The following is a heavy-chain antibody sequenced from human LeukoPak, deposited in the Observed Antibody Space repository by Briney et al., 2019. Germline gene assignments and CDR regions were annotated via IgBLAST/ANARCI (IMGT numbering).Heavy chain of an antibody. D-gene: IGHD3-9*01. CDR3: ARGQDYDILTGYSPTYYMDV. V-gene: IGHV4-38-2*02. Sequence: SETLSLTCTVSGYSISSGYYWGWIRQPPGKGLEWIGSIYHSGSTYYNPSLKSRVTISVDTSKNQFSLKLSSVTAADTAVYYCARGQDYDILTGYSPTYYMDVWGKGTTVTISS. CDR1: GYSISSGYY. CDR2: IYHSGST. J-gene: IGHJ6*03.